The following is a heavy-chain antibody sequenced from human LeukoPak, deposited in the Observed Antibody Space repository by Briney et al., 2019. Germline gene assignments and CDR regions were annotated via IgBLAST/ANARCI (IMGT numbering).Heavy chain of an antibody. J-gene: IGHJ4*02. CDR2: ITGSGGTT. V-gene: IGHV3-23*01. CDR1: GFTFSSYA. CDR3: AKSRSEVVVAAANY. Sequence: GGSLRRSCAASGFTFSSYAMNWVRQAPGKGLEWVSAITGSGGTTYYADSVRGRFTISRDNSKNTLYLQMNSLRAEDTAIYYCAKSRSEVVVAAANYWGQGTLITVSS. D-gene: IGHD2-15*01.